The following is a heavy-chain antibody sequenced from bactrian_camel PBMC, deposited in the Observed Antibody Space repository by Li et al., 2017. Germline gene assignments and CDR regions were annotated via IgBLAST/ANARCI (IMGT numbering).Heavy chain of an antibody. CDR2: IARDGRT. Sequence: HVQLVESGGGSVQAGGSLTLACVASRFSISRYCVSWLRQAPAKERERVASIARDGRTIYADSVKGRFTISKDNAKNSLYLQMNSLKPEDTAMYYCTVGRPFVVCSNDALLGAYWGQGT. CDR1: RFSISRYC. V-gene: IGHV3S6*01. D-gene: IGHD6*01. J-gene: IGHJ4*01. CDR3: TVGRPFVVCSNDALLGAY.